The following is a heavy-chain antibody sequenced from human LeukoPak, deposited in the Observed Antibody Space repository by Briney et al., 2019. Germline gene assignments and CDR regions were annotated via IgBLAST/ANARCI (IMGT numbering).Heavy chain of an antibody. J-gene: IGHJ6*03. V-gene: IGHV4-59*12. D-gene: IGHD3-22*01. CDR1: GGSISSYY. CDR3: ARDSLYYYDSSAHYYYYMDV. CDR2: IYYSGST. Sequence: SETLSLTCTVSGGSISSYYWSWIRQPPGKGLEYIGYIYYSGSTNYNPSLKSRVTMSVDTSKNQFSLKLSSVTAADTAVYYCARDSLYYYDSSAHYYYYMDVWGKGTTVTISS.